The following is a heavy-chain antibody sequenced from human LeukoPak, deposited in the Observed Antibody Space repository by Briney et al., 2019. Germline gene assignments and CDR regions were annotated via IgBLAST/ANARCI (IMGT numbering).Heavy chain of an antibody. V-gene: IGHV3-74*01. CDR1: GFTFSNYW. CDR2: VNSYGTTT. Sequence: QPGGSLRLSCAASGFTFSNYWMHWVRQAPGKGLVWVSHVNSYGTTTTYADSVKGRFTISRDDAKNTLYLQMNSLRVEDTAVFYCARGDSGEPVNIDYWGQGTLVTVSS. CDR3: ARGDSGEPVNIDY. D-gene: IGHD1-26*01. J-gene: IGHJ4*02.